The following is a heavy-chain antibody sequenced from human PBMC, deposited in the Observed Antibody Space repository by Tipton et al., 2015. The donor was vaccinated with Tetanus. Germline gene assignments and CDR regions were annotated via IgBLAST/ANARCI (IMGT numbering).Heavy chain of an antibody. CDR1: GYTFNTYW. Sequence: VQLVQSGPEVKRPGESLKISCKGSGYTFNTYWIAWVRQKPGKGLEWMGIIYPGDSETRYSPSFQGQVTMSADKSISTAYLQWSSLKASDTAIYFCARLPKHYSASGSTWGQGTLVTVSS. CDR3: ARLPKHYSASGST. J-gene: IGHJ5*02. V-gene: IGHV5-51*01. D-gene: IGHD3-10*01. CDR2: IYPGDSET.